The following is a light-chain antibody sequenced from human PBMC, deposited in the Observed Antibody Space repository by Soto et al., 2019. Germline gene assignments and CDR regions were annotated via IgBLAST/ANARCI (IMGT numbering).Light chain of an antibody. CDR1: QSITNY. CDR2: AAS. CDR3: QQSNSSPPT. V-gene: IGKV1-39*01. Sequence: IPLTQSPSALSASIGDRVTLTCRASQSITNYLNWYQHKPGQAPNLLIYAASTLQAGVPSRFRGSGSGTDFTLTISSLQPEDFATYFCQQSNSSPPTFGGGTKVDIK. J-gene: IGKJ4*01.